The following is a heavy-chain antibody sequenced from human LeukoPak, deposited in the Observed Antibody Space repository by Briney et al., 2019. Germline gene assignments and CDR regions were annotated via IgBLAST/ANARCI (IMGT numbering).Heavy chain of an antibody. Sequence: SETLSLTCAVYGGSFSDYYWSWIRQPPGKGLEWIGETNHSGTTNYSPSLKSRVSISVDTSKNQFSLKLNSVTAADAAMYYCASHYSSGSYRYTGSFDSWGQGMLVNVSS. CDR2: TNHSGTT. CDR1: GGSFSDYY. V-gene: IGHV4-34*01. CDR3: ASHYSSGSYRYTGSFDS. J-gene: IGHJ4*02. D-gene: IGHD3-16*02.